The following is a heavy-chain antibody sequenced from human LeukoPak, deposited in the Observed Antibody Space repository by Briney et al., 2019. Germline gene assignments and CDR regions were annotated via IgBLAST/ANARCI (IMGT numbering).Heavy chain of an antibody. D-gene: IGHD3-16*02. J-gene: IGHJ4*02. V-gene: IGHV3-9*01. CDR3: AKDIELRLGELSQLDY. CDR2: ISWNSGSI. CDR1: GFTFYDYA. Sequence: GGSLRLSCAAPGFTFYDYAMHWVRHAPGKGLGWVSGISWNSGSIDYADSVKGRFTLSRDNAQNSLYLRMKGTSAEYSAMNSCAKDIELRLGELSQLDYWGQGTLVTVSS.